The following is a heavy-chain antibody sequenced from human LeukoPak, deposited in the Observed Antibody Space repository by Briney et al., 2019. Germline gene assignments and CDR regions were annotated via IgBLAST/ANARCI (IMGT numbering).Heavy chain of an antibody. CDR1: GFTFSSYA. J-gene: IGHJ4*02. V-gene: IGHV3-23*01. CDR3: AKTGDDILTGYYPPGEFDY. CDR2: ISGSGGST. Sequence: QPGGSLRLSCAASGFTFSSYAMCWVRPAPGKGLEWVSAISGSGGSTYYADSVKGRFTISRDNSKNTLYLQMNSLRAEDTAVYYCAKTGDDILTGYYPPGEFDYWGQGTLVTVSS. D-gene: IGHD3-9*01.